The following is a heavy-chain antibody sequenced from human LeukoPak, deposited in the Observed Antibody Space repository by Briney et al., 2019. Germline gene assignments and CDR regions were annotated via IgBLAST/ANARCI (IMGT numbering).Heavy chain of an antibody. CDR1: GVSISSSYSY. D-gene: IGHD3-22*01. V-gene: IGHV4-61*02. Sequence: PSQTLSLTCTVSGVSISSSYSYWGWIRQPPGMGLEWIGRISRSGSTNYNPSLKRRVTISVDTAKTQFSLKLSSVTSTDTPVYFCARGPYSYDRSGAFDIWGQGTMVTVSS. CDR2: ISRSGST. CDR3: ARGPYSYDRSGAFDI. J-gene: IGHJ3*02.